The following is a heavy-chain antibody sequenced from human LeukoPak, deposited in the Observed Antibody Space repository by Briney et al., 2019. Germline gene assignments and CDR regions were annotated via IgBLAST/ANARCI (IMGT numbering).Heavy chain of an antibody. CDR2: IYPGDSDT. V-gene: IGHV5-51*01. CDR1: GYSFTSYW. Sequence: GESLKISCKGSGYSFTSYWIGWVRQMPGKGLEWMGIIYPGDSDTRYSPSFQGQVTISADKSISTAYLQWSSLKASDTAMYYCAIPQAGATTGRYYYYYMDVWGKGTTVTVSS. D-gene: IGHD1-26*01. J-gene: IGHJ6*03. CDR3: AIPQAGATTGRYYYYYMDV.